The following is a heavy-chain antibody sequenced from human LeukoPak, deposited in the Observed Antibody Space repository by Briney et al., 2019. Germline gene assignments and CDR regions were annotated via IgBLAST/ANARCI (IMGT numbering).Heavy chain of an antibody. V-gene: IGHV4-59*01. CDR3: AREGREPAAGMDY. J-gene: IGHJ4*02. CDR1: GGSFSSYY. CDR2: IYYIGST. D-gene: IGHD6-13*01. Sequence: SETLSLTCTVSGGSFSSYYWSWIRQPPGKGLEWIGYIYYIGSTNYNPSLKSRVTISVDTSKNQFSLRLSSVTAADSAVYFCAREGREPAAGMDYWGQGTLATVSS.